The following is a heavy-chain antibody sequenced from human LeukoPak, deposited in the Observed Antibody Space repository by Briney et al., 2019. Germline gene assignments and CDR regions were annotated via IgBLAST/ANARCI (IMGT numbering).Heavy chain of an antibody. J-gene: IGHJ4*02. CDR1: GFTFTSYS. CDR2: ISNSSTTI. CDR3: AREGSSGWAVIDY. D-gene: IGHD6-19*01. V-gene: IGHV3-48*02. Sequence: GGSLRLSCAASGFTFTSYSVNWVRQAPGKGLEWVSYISNSSTTIYYADSVKGRFTISRDNAKNSVYLQMNSLRDEDTAVYYCAREGSSGWAVIDYWGQGTLVTVSS.